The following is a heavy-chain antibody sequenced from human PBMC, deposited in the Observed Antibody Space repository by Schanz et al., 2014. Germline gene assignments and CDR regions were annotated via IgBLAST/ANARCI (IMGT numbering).Heavy chain of an antibody. CDR1: GFTFSTYS. J-gene: IGHJ6*02. CDR2: ISRSSSTI. V-gene: IGHV3-48*01. Sequence: EVQLVESGGGLVQPGGSLRLSCAASGFTFSTYSMNWVRQAPGKGLEWVSYISRSSSTIYYADSVKGRFTISRDNAKNSLYLQMNSLRAEDTAVYYCARQRSYFYAMDVWGQGTTVTVSS. CDR3: ARQRSYFYAMDV.